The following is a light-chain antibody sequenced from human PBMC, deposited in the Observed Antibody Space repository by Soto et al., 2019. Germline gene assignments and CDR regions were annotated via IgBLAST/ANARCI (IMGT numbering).Light chain of an antibody. CDR3: SSYTSSSTLYV. CDR1: SNDIGGYNY. J-gene: IGLJ1*01. Sequence: QSVLTQPASVSGSPGQSITVSCTGASNDIGGYNYVSWYQQHPGSAPKLIIFEVTNRPSGVPDRFSGSKSGNTASLTISGLQAEDEADYYCSSYTSSSTLYVFGTGTKVTVL. V-gene: IGLV2-14*01. CDR2: EVT.